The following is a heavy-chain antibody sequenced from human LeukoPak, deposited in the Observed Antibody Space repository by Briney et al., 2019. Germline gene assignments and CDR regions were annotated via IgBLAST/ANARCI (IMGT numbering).Heavy chain of an antibody. D-gene: IGHD3-10*01. CDR3: ARDKSRTYGSADAFDI. CDR1: GGSISNYY. V-gene: IGHV4-4*07. CDR2: IYISGNT. Sequence: SETLSLTCTVSGGSISNYYWNWIRQPAGKGLEWIGRIYISGNTNYNPSLKSRFTMSVDTSKNQFSLKLSSVTAADTAVYYCARDKSRTYGSADAFDIWGQGTMVTVSS. J-gene: IGHJ3*02.